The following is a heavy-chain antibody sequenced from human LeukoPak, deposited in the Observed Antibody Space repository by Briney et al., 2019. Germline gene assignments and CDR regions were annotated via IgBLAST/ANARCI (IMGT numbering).Heavy chain of an antibody. Sequence: GRSLRLTCAASGFTFSSYAMHWVRQAPGKGLEWVAVISYDGSNKYYADSVKGRFTISRDNSKNTLYLQMNSLRAEDTAVYYCARDLYSSGLKDYYYYGMDVWGQGTTVTVSS. V-gene: IGHV3-30-3*01. D-gene: IGHD6-19*01. J-gene: IGHJ6*02. CDR2: ISYDGSNK. CDR3: ARDLYSSGLKDYYYYGMDV. CDR1: GFTFSSYA.